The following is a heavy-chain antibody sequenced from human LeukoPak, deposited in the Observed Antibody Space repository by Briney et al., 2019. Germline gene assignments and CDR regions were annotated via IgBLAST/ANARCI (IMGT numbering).Heavy chain of an antibody. D-gene: IGHD1-26*01. V-gene: IGHV3-23*01. J-gene: IGHJ4*02. Sequence: GGPLRLSCAASGFTFSSYAMSWVRQAPGKGLEWVSAISGSGGSTYYADSVKGRFTISRDNSKNTLYLQMNSLRAEDTAVYYCAKTKRYSGSYYWGQGTLVTVSS. CDR3: AKTKRYSGSYY. CDR1: GFTFSSYA. CDR2: ISGSGGST.